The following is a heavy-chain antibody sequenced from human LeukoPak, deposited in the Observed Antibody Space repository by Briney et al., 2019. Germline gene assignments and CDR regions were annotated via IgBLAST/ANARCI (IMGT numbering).Heavy chain of an antibody. V-gene: IGHV3-30-3*01. CDR3: ARSGPHYYYYYMDV. Sequence: GGSLRLSCAASGFTFSSSAMHWIRQAPGKGLEWISVISYDGSNEYYADSVKARFTISRDNSKNTLYLQMNSLRGEDTAVYYCARSGPHYYYYYMDVWGKGTTVTVAS. J-gene: IGHJ6*03. D-gene: IGHD3-10*01. CDR1: GFTFSSSA. CDR2: ISYDGSNE.